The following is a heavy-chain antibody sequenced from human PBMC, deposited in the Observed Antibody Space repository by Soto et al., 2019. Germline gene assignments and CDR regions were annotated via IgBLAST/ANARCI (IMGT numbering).Heavy chain of an antibody. V-gene: IGHV3-30*03. Sequence: QVQLVESGGGVVQPGRSLRLSCAASGFTFSSYGMHWVRQAPGKGLEWVAVISYDGSNKYYADSVKGRLTISRDNSKNXLXQQMNSLRGEDTAVYYCARDNGSGCDWLRVGDASDIWGQGTMVTVSS. CDR2: ISYDGSNK. CDR1: GFTFSSYG. CDR3: ARDNGSGCDWLRVGDASDI. J-gene: IGHJ3*02. D-gene: IGHD5-12*01.